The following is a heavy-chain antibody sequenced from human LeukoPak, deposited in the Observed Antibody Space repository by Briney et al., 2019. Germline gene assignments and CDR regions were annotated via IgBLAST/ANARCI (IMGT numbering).Heavy chain of an antibody. D-gene: IGHD3-9*01. CDR3: ARERYYDILTGYYYYYYMDV. J-gene: IGHJ6*03. CDR2: INHSGST. Sequence: PSETLSLTCAVYGGSFSGYYWSWIRQPPGKGLEWIGEINHSGSTNYNPSLKSRVTISVDTSKNQFSLKLGSVTAADTAVYYCARERYYDILTGYYYYYYMDVWGKGTTVTVSS. V-gene: IGHV4-34*01. CDR1: GGSFSGYY.